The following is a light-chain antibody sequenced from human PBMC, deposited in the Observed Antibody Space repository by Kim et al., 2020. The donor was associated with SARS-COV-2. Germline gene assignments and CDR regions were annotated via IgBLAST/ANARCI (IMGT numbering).Light chain of an antibody. Sequence: EIVLTQSPGTLSLSPGERVTLSCRASQSVSGSYLAWYQQKSGQAPRLLIYGASSRATGIPDRFSGSGSGIDFTLTIRRLEPEDFAVYYCQQYGSSPGTFGQGTKLEI. CDR2: GAS. V-gene: IGKV3-20*01. CDR1: QSVSGSY. J-gene: IGKJ2*01. CDR3: QQYGSSPGT.